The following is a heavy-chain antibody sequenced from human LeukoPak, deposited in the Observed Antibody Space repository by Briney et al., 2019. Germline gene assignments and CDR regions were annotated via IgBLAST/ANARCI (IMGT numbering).Heavy chain of an antibody. CDR1: GGSLSSYY. CDR3: ATGDSSGYYFAEYFQH. Sequence: PSETLSLTCTVSGGSLSSYYWSWIRQPPGKGLEWIWYIYYSGSTNYNPSLKSRVTISVDTSKNQFSLKLSSVTAADTAVYYCATGDSSGYYFAEYFQHWGQGTLVTVSS. D-gene: IGHD3-22*01. V-gene: IGHV4-59*08. CDR2: IYYSGST. J-gene: IGHJ1*01.